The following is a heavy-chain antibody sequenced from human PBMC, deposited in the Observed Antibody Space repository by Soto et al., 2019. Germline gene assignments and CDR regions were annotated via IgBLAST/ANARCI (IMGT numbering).Heavy chain of an antibody. CDR2: IYWYDDK. CDR3: AHRHQFVEFRADFDY. D-gene: IGHD3-10*01. CDR1: GVALSTSGVG. J-gene: IGHJ4*02. Sequence: QITLKESGPTMVKPTQTLTLTCTFSGVALSTSGVGVGWIRQPPGNALEWLALIYWYDDKRYSPSLRSRLTIPKYTSKNQMILKMTKMQPVDTATYYCAHRHQFVEFRADFDYWGQGTLGTVSS. V-gene: IGHV2-5*01.